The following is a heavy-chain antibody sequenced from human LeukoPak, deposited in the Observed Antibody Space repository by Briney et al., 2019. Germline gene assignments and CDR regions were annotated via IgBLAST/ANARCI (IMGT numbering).Heavy chain of an antibody. J-gene: IGHJ4*02. D-gene: IGHD4-17*01. CDR3: AKDRAGTVTTQYYFDY. Sequence: PGGSLRLSCAASGFTFSSYGMHWVRQAPGKGLEWVAFIRYDGSNKYYADSVKGRFTTSRDNSKNTLYLQMNSLRAEDTAVYYCAKDRAGTVTTQYYFDYWGQGTLVTVSS. CDR1: GFTFSSYG. CDR2: IRYDGSNK. V-gene: IGHV3-30*02.